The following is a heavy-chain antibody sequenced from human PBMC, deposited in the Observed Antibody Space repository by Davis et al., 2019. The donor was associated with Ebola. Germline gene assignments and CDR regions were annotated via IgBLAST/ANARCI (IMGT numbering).Heavy chain of an antibody. CDR1: GFIFSRYA. J-gene: IGHJ4*02. CDR2: ISYDGGNE. D-gene: IGHD3-3*01. V-gene: IGHV3-30-3*01. Sequence: GGSLRLSCAASGFIFSRYAMHWVRQAPGKGLEWLAVISYDGGNEYYAVSVKGRFIVSRDNSKNTLSLQMNSLRGEDTAVYYCARVQNYDFWSGLGYWGQGVLVTVSS. CDR3: ARVQNYDFWSGLGY.